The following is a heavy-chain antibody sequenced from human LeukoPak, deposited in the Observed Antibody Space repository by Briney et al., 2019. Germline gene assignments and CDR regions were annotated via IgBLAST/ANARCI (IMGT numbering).Heavy chain of an antibody. CDR2: IISIFGTA. D-gene: IGHD5-24*01. V-gene: IGHV1-69*01. CDR1: GGTFSSYA. Sequence: SSVKVSCKASGGTFSSYAISWVRQAPGQGLEWMGGIISIFGTANYAQKFQGRVTITADESTSTAYMELSSLRSEDTAVYYCARAGVEMATIYSDYWGQGTLVTVSS. CDR3: ARAGVEMATIYSDY. J-gene: IGHJ4*02.